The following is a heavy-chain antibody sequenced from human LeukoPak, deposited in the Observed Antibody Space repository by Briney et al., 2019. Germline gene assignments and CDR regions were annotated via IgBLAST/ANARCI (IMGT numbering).Heavy chain of an antibody. CDR2: ISKDGSDK. V-gene: IGHV3-30-3*01. D-gene: IGHD1-7*01. CDR3: ARDYWWNYDY. J-gene: IGHJ4*02. CDR1: GFTFSDYA. Sequence: GRSLRLSCAASGFTFSDYAMHWVRQAPGKGLEWVAVISKDGSDKYYQGSVRGRFTISRDNSKNTIYLQMDSLRAEDTAIYYCARDYWWNYDYWGQGTLVTVSS.